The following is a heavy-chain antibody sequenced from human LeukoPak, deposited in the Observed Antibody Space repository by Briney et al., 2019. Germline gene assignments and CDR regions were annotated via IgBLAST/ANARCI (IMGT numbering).Heavy chain of an antibody. CDR3: ARLGNYGLDY. CDR1: GGSFSGYY. J-gene: IGHJ4*02. V-gene: IGHV4-34*01. D-gene: IGHD3-10*01. Sequence: PSETLSLTCAVYGGSFSGYYWSWIRQPPGKGLEWIGEINHSGSTNYNPPLKSRVTISVDTSKNQFSLKLSSVTAADTAVYYCARLGNYGLDYWGQGTLVTVSS. CDR2: INHSGST.